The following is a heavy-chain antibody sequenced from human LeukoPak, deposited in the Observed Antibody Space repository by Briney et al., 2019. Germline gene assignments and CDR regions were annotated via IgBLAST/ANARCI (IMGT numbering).Heavy chain of an antibody. CDR3: ARVRGIAVARDYFDY. D-gene: IGHD6-19*01. CDR1: GLTFRSYT. V-gene: IGHV3-33*08. J-gene: IGHJ4*02. Sequence: GGSLRLSCAASGLTFRSYTMTWVRQAPGKGLEWVAVIWYDGSNKYYADSVKGRFTISRDNSKNTLYLQMNSLRAEDTAVYYCARVRGIAVARDYFDYWGQGTLVTVSS. CDR2: IWYDGSNK.